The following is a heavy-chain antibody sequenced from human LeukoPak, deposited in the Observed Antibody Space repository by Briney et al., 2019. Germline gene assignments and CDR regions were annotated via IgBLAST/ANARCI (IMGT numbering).Heavy chain of an antibody. D-gene: IGHD1-7*01. CDR2: IIPIFGTA. J-gene: IGHJ3*02. CDR3: ARERYNWNYFAFDI. CDR1: GGTFSSYA. Sequence: SVKVSCKASGGTFSSYAISWVREAPGQGLEWMGGIIPIFGTAKYAQKFQGRVTITADKSTSTAYMELSSLRSEDTAVYYCARERYNWNYFAFDIWGQGTMVTVSS. V-gene: IGHV1-69*06.